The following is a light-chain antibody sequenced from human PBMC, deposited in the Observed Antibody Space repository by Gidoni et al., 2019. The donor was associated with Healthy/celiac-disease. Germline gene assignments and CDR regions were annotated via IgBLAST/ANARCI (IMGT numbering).Light chain of an antibody. CDR1: KLGEKY. CDR2: QDS. V-gene: IGLV3-1*01. Sequence: SYELTQPPSVSVSPGQTASITCSGDKLGEKYACWYQQKPGQSPVLVIYQDSKRPSGIPERFSCANSENTATLTISGTQAMDEDDYYCQAWDSSTEDVVFGGGTKLTVL. J-gene: IGLJ2*01. CDR3: QAWDSSTEDVV.